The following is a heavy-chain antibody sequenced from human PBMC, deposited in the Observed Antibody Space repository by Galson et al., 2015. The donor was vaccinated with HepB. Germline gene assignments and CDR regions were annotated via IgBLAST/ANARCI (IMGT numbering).Heavy chain of an antibody. J-gene: IGHJ4*02. CDR3: ADEYSRGGRDY. CDR1: GFTFTSSA. V-gene: IGHV1-58*01. D-gene: IGHD6-6*01. Sequence: SLKVSCKASGFTFTSSAVQWVRQARGQRLEWIGWIVVGSGNTNYAQKFKERVTITRDMSTSTAYMELSSLRSEDTAVYYCADEYSRGGRDYWGQGTLVTVSS. CDR2: IVVGSGNT.